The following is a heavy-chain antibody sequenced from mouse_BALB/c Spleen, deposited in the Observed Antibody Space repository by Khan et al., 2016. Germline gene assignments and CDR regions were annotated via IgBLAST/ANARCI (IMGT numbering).Heavy chain of an antibody. V-gene: IGHV1-18*01. CDR1: GYSFSGYY. D-gene: IGHD3-1*01. CDR2: LNPNNGGP. J-gene: IGHJ4*01. Sequence: VQLQQSGPDLVKPGASVKISCKASGYSFSGYYLDWVKQSHEKSLEWIGRLNPNNGGPKYNQKFKGKAILTVDRSSTTAYMELRSLTSEDSAVYYCLRDAMDYWGQGTSVTVSS. CDR3: LRDAMDY.